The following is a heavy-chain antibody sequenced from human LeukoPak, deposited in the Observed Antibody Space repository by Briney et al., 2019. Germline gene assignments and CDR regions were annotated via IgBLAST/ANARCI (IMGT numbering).Heavy chain of an antibody. D-gene: IGHD2-8*01. V-gene: IGHV1-2*02. Sequence: ASVKVSCKASGYTFTGYYMHWVRQAPGQGLEWMGWINPNSGGTNYAQKFQGRVTMTRDTSISTAYMELSRLRSDDTAVYYCARASSLYYYYYYYMDVWGKGTTVTISS. CDR2: INPNSGGT. CDR3: ARASSLYYYYYYYMDV. J-gene: IGHJ6*03. CDR1: GYTFTGYY.